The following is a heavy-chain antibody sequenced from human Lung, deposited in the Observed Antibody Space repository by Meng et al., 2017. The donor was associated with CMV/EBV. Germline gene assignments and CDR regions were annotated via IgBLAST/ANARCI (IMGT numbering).Heavy chain of an antibody. Sequence: SETLSLTCTVSGASISSNYWSCSRRPPGKGLEYIGSISYTGYIEYNPSLKGRVTISLDTSKNHFSLKLTSVTAADTAMYYCAGPDDMGSSPHDPFDMWGQGTXVTVSS. CDR3: AGPDDMGSSPHDPFDM. CDR1: GASISSNY. CDR2: ISYTGYI. V-gene: IGHV4-59*01. J-gene: IGHJ3*02. D-gene: IGHD1-1*01.